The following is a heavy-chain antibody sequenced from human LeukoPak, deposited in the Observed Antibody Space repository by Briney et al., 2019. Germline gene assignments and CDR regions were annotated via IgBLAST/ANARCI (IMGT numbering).Heavy chain of an antibody. CDR2: ISYDGSNK. J-gene: IGHJ4*02. CDR1: GFTFSSYA. Sequence: GRSLRLSCAASGFTFSSYAMHWVRQAPGKGLEWVAVISYDGSNKYYADSVKGRFTISRDNSKNTLYLQMNSLRAEDTAVYYCARVMGTYYYDSGSYYNYWGQGTLVTVSS. V-gene: IGHV3-30-3*01. CDR3: ARVMGTYYYDSGSYYNY. D-gene: IGHD3-10*01.